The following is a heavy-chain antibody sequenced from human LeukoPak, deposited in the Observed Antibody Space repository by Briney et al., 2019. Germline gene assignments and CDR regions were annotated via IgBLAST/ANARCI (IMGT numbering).Heavy chain of an antibody. CDR1: GYTFTTYA. CDR3: ARDPSSGWSFDY. V-gene: IGHV1-3*01. CDR2: INAGNGNT. J-gene: IGHJ4*02. Sequence: GASVNVSFKASGYTFTTYAMHWVRQAPGQRLEGMGWINAGNGNTKYSRKFQGRVTITRDTSASTAYMELSSLRSEDRAVYYRARDPSSGWSFDYWGQGTLVTVSS. D-gene: IGHD6-19*01.